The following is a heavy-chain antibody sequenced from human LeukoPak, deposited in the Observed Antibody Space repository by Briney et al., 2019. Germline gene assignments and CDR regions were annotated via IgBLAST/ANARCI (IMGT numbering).Heavy chain of an antibody. CDR3: ARSKIAVAGQYYFDY. Sequence: GASVKVSCKASGYTFTSYYMHWVRQAPGQGLEWMGIINPSGGSTSYAQKFQGRVTMTRDTSTSTVYMELSSLRSEDTAVYYCARSKIAVAGQYYFDYWGQGTLVTVSS. CDR1: GYTFTSYY. CDR2: INPSGGST. D-gene: IGHD6-19*01. J-gene: IGHJ4*02. V-gene: IGHV1-46*01.